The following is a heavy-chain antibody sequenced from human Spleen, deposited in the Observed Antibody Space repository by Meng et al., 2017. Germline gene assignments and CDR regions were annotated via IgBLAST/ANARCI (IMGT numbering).Heavy chain of an antibody. CDR3: ARGAAAATTYYFDY. V-gene: IGHV1-69*13. D-gene: IGHD1-26*01. Sequence: SVKVSCKAPGGIFSNYVIGWVRQAPGQGLEWMGGIIPIFGTTNYAQKFQGRVTITADESTSTAYMELSGLRSEDTALYYCARGAAAATTYYFDYWGQGSLVTVSS. J-gene: IGHJ4*02. CDR1: GGIFSNYV. CDR2: IIPIFGTT.